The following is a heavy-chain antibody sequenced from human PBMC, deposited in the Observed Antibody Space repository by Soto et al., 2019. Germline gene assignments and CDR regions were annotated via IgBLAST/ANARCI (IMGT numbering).Heavy chain of an antibody. CDR2: ISSSSSYT. CDR1: GFTFSDYY. D-gene: IGHD1-26*01. J-gene: IGHJ3*02. CDR3: ASARATVTTDAFDI. V-gene: IGHV3-11*06. Sequence: PVGSLRLSCASSGFTFSDYYMSCIRQSPGKGLEWVSYISSSSSYTNYADSVKGRFTISRDNAKNSLYLQMNSLRAEDTAVYYCASARATVTTDAFDIGGHGKMVTVS.